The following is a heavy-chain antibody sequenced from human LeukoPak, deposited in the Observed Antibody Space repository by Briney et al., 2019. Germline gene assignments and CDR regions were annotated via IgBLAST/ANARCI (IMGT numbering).Heavy chain of an antibody. Sequence: GGSLRLSCAASGFTFSSYAMSWVRQAPGKGLEWVSAISGSGGSTYYADSVKGRFTISRDNSKNTLYLQMNSLRAEDTAVYYCAKDQGGNIVLMVYAISSGFDYWGQGNLVTVSS. D-gene: IGHD2-8*01. CDR2: ISGSGGST. V-gene: IGHV3-23*01. J-gene: IGHJ4*02. CDR1: GFTFSSYA. CDR3: AKDQGGNIVLMVYAISSGFDY.